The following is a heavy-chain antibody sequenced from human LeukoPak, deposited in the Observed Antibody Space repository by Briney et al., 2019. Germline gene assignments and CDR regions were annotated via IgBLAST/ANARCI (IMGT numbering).Heavy chain of an antibody. D-gene: IGHD3-22*01. J-gene: IGHJ5*02. V-gene: IGHV4-59*08. CDR3: ARQPNRDYYDNAKFDP. CDR1: GGSISSYY. Sequence: SETLSLTCSVSGGSISSYYWSWIRQPPGKGLEWIGYIYYTGSTNYNPSLKSRVTISVDTSKNQFSLKLSSVTAADTAVYYCARQPNRDYYDNAKFDPWGQGTLVTVSS. CDR2: IYYTGST.